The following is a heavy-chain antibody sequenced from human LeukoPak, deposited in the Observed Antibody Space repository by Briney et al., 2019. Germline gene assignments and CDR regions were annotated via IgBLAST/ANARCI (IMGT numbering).Heavy chain of an antibody. CDR1: GGTFSSYA. D-gene: IGHD6-19*01. CDR2: IIPILGIA. CDR3: ARATYTARWLVLSCYYYYMDV. V-gene: IGHV1-69*04. J-gene: IGHJ6*03. Sequence: ASVKVSCKASGGTFSSYAISWVRQAPGQGLEWVGRIIPILGIANYAQKLQGRVTITADKSTSTAYMELSSLRSEDTAVYYCARATYTARWLVLSCYYYYMDVWGKGTTGTVSS.